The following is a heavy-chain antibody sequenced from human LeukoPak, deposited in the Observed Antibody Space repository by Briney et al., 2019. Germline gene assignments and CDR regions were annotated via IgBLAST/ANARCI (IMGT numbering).Heavy chain of an antibody. J-gene: IGHJ4*02. CDR1: GYTFTSYD. CDR2: MNPNSGNT. Sequence: ASVKVSCKASGYTFTSYDINWVRQATGQGLEWMGWMNPNSGNTGYAQKFQGRVTITRNTSISTAYMELSSLRSKDTAVYYCARVILGYCSGGSCYEYYFDYWGQGTLVTVSS. CDR3: ARVILGYCSGGSCYEYYFDY. V-gene: IGHV1-8*03. D-gene: IGHD2-15*01.